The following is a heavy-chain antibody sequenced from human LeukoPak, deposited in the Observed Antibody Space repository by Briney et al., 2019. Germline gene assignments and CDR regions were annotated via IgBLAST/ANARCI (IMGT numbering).Heavy chain of an antibody. D-gene: IGHD6-19*01. V-gene: IGHV1-46*01. CDR3: ARVGSGGAWFDF. Sequence: ASVKVSCKASGYTFTSYAMNWVRQAPGQGLEWMGIINPSGGSTSYAQNFQGRVTMTRDMSTNTVYMELSSLRSEDTAVYYCARVGSGGAWFDFWGQGALVSISS. CDR1: GYTFTSYA. CDR2: INPSGGST. J-gene: IGHJ4*02.